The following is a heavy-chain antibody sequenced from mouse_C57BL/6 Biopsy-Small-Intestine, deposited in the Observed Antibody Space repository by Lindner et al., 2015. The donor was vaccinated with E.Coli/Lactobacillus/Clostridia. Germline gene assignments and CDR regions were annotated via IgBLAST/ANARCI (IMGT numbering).Heavy chain of an antibody. Sequence: SVKVSCKTSGYSFTDYGMSWVRQAPGQGLEWMGWISTYNGNTNYAQSLQDRVTMTTDTFTRTAYMELRSLRSDDTAVYYCARDHVRGKWFGSYGLDVWGQGTTVTVSS. V-gene: IGHV1-7*01. CDR3: ARDHVRGKWFGSYGLDV. CDR2: ISTYNGNT. CDR1: GYSFTDYG. D-gene: IGHD1-1*01. J-gene: IGHJ1*01.